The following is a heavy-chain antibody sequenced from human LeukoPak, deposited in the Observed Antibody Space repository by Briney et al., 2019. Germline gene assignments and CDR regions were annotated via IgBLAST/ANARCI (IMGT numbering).Heavy chain of an antibody. V-gene: IGHV1-46*01. CDR3: AKKYSTGLDP. D-gene: IGHD1-26*01. CDR2: INPSGGST. J-gene: IGHJ5*02. Sequence: ASVEVSCKASGYTFTTYYMHWVRQAPGQGLEWMGIINPSGGSTSYAQKFQGRVTMTRDTSTSTVYMDLSSLRSEDTAIYYCAKKYSTGLDPWGQGTLVTVSS. CDR1: GYTFTTYY.